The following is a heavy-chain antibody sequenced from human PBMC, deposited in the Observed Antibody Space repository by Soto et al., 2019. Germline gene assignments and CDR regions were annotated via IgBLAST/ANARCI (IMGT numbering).Heavy chain of an antibody. CDR2: IKQDGSEK. Sequence: GGSLRLSCAASGFTFSTYWLSWVRQAPGKGLGWVANIKQDGSEKYYVDSVKGRFTISRDNAKNSLYLQVNSLRAEDTAVYYCARDQLGESDYWGQGTLVTVSS. CDR3: ARDQLGESDY. CDR1: GFTFSTYW. J-gene: IGHJ4*02. V-gene: IGHV3-7*05. D-gene: IGHD3-10*01.